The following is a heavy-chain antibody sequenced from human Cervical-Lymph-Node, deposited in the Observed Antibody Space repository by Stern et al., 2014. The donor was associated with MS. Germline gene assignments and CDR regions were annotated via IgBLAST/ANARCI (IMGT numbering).Heavy chain of an antibody. CDR2: IYPGDSDT. Sequence: VQLVQSGAEVKKPGESLKISCKGSGYSFTSYWIGWGRQMPGKGLEWMGIIYPGDSDTRYSPSFQGQVPISADKSISTAYLQWSSLKASDTAMYYCASSPAPCYDCYDYWGQGTLVTVSS. CDR3: ASSPAPCYDCYDY. J-gene: IGHJ4*02. V-gene: IGHV5-51*01. CDR1: GYSFTSYW. D-gene: IGHD5-12*01.